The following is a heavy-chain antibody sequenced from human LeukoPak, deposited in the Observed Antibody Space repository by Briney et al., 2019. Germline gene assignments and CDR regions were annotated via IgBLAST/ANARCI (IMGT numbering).Heavy chain of an antibody. D-gene: IGHD6-13*01. CDR3: ARDLQQLGQHNFDY. V-gene: IGHV3-7*01. CDR1: GLTFSTYW. Sequence: PGGSLRLSCAASGLTFSTYWMNWVRQAPGKGLEWVANIKKDGSETYYVDSVKGRFTISRDNAKNSLYLQMNSLRAEDTAVYYCARDLQQLGQHNFDYWGQGTLVTVSS. J-gene: IGHJ4*02. CDR2: IKKDGSET.